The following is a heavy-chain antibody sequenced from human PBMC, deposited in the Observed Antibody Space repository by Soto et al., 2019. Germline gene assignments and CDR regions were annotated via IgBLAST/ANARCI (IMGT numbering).Heavy chain of an antibody. CDR3: AKDGGYGDYLFYYGMDV. Sequence: PGGSLRLSCAASGFTFSNYAMSWVRQAPGKGLEWVSAISGSGGSTYYSDSVKGRFTISRDNSKNTLYLQMNSLRAEDTALYYCAKDGGYGDYLFYYGMDVWGQGTTVTVSS. J-gene: IGHJ6*02. D-gene: IGHD4-17*01. CDR2: ISGSGGST. V-gene: IGHV3-23*01. CDR1: GFTFSNYA.